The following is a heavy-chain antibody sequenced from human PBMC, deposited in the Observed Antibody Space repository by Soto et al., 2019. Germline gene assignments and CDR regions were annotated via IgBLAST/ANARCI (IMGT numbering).Heavy chain of an antibody. D-gene: IGHD5-18*01. V-gene: IGHV4-31*03. CDR1: GGSISSNGYY. CDR2: IYHSGST. J-gene: IGHJ5*02. Sequence: QVQLQESGPGLVKPSQTLSLTCTVSGGSISSNGYYWNWIRQHPGKGLEWIGYIYHSGSTYYNPSIKSRVTISLDTSKNLFSLNLSSVTAADTAMYYCARDGGTAMVLDPWGQGTLVTVSS. CDR3: ARDGGTAMVLDP.